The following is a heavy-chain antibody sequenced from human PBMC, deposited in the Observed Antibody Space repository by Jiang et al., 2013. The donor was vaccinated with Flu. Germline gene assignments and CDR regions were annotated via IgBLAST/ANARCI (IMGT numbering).Heavy chain of an antibody. V-gene: IGHV4-39*01. D-gene: IGHD6-13*01. Sequence: SISSSSYYWGWIRQPPGKGLEWIGSIYYTGSTYCNASLKSRVTISVDTSKNQFSLKLSTVTAADTAVYYCARRVYSSSWYFDYWGQGTLVTVSS. CDR3: ARRVYSSSWYFDY. CDR1: SISSSSYY. J-gene: IGHJ4*02. CDR2: IYYTGST.